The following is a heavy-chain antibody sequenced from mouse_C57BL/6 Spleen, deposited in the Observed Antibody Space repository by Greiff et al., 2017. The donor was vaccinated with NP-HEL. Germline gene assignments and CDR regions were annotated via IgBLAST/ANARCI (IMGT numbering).Heavy chain of an antibody. D-gene: IGHD1-1*01. Sequence: VQLQQSGAELVRPGTSVKMSCKASGYTFTNYWIGWAKQRPGHGLEWIGDIYPGGGYTNYNEKFKGKATLTADKSSSTAYMQFSSLTSEDSAIYYCARRDYGSSYPYWGQGTLVTVSA. V-gene: IGHV1-63*01. CDR3: ARRDYGSSYPY. J-gene: IGHJ3*01. CDR1: GYTFTNYW. CDR2: IYPGGGYT.